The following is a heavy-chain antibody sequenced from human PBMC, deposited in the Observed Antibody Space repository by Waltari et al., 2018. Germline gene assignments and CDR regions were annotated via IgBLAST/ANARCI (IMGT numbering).Heavy chain of an antibody. J-gene: IGHJ6*02. CDR3: AKDEGARLAPTFGMDA. V-gene: IGHV3-23*01. Sequence: EMQLLESGGALVQPGGSLRLSCAASGFPFSTYTMNWVRQAPGQGLGWSPVMIVIGLMDYGDSVKGRFIISRDNSKNTLYLEMYRLRVEDTARYYCAKDEGARLAPTFGMDAWGQGTTVIVSS. CDR2: MIVIGLM. CDR1: GFPFSTYT. D-gene: IGHD3-3*01.